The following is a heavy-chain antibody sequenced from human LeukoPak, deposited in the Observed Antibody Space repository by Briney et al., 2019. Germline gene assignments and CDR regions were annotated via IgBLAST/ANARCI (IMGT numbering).Heavy chain of an antibody. D-gene: IGHD6-13*01. Sequence: GGSLRLSCAASGFSLTGYDMHWARQTPDRGLEWVAFTRGGGYFAESVKGRFTISVDSSKNTLYLHMNSLRAEDTAIYYCAKDGQLGYWGQGTLVTVSS. J-gene: IGHJ4*02. CDR1: GFSLTGYD. CDR2: TRGGG. CDR3: AKDGQLGY. V-gene: IGHV3-30*02.